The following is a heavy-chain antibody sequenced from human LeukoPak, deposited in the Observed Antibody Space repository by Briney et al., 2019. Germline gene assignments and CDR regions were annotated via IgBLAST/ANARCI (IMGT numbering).Heavy chain of an antibody. CDR1: GFTFSSYA. CDR2: ISYDGSNK. Sequence: GRSLRLSCAASGFTFSSYAMHWVHQAPGKGLEWVAVISYDGSNKYYADSVKGRFTISRDNSKNTLYLQMNSLRAEDTAVYYCARASSGLDYWGQGTLVTVSS. J-gene: IGHJ4*02. V-gene: IGHV3-30-3*01. CDR3: ARASSGLDY. D-gene: IGHD3-22*01.